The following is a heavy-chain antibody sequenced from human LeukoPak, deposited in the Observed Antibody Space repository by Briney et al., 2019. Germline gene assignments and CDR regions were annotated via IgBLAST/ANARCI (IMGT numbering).Heavy chain of an antibody. D-gene: IGHD5-18*01. V-gene: IGHV3-33*01. J-gene: IGHJ4*02. CDR1: GFTFSSYG. CDR2: MWYDGSNK. CDR3: AREDTALVIAY. Sequence: PGVSLRLSCAASGFTFSSYGMHWVRQAPGKGLEWEAIMWYDGSNKYYTDSVKGRFTISRDNSKNTLYLQMNSLRVEDTAVYYCAREDTALVIAYWGQGTLVTVSS.